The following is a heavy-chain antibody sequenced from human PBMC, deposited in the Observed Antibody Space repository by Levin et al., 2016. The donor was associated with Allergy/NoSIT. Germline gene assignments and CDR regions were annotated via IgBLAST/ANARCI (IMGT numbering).Heavy chain of an antibody. J-gene: IGHJ4*02. Sequence: WVRQAPGQRLEWMGWINAGNGNTKYSQKFQGRVTITRDTSASTAYMELSSLRSEDTAVYYCARDHRGSYFGRFDYWGQGTLVTVSS. CDR2: INAGNGNT. V-gene: IGHV1-3*01. D-gene: IGHD1-26*01. CDR3: ARDHRGSYFGRFDY.